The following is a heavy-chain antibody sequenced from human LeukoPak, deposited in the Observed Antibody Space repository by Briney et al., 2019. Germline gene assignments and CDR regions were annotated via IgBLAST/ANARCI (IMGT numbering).Heavy chain of an antibody. D-gene: IGHD6-13*01. J-gene: IGHJ4*02. CDR2: VYYSGST. V-gene: IGHV4-39*07. CDR1: GGSITSPEFY. Sequence: SETLSLTCIVSGGSITSPEFYWGWIRQSPEKGLEWIANVYYSGSTYYNPSLKSRVTISVDTSKNQFSLKLSSVTAADTAVYYCARAPAAAGTGGDYWGQGTLVTVSS. CDR3: ARAPAAAGTGGDY.